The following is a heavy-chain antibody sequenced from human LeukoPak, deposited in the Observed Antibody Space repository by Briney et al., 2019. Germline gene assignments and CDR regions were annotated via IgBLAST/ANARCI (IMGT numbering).Heavy chain of an antibody. CDR3: AGSLYYDFWSGYSGSDRFDY. J-gene: IGHJ4*02. CDR2: IYHSGST. D-gene: IGHD3-3*01. Sequence: SGTLSLTCAVSGGSISSSNWWSWVRQPPGKGLEWIGEIYHSGSTNYNPSLKSRVTISVDKSKNQFSLKLSYVTAADTAVYYCAGSLYYDFWSGYSGSDRFDYWGQGTLVTVSS. CDR1: GGSISSSNW. V-gene: IGHV4-4*02.